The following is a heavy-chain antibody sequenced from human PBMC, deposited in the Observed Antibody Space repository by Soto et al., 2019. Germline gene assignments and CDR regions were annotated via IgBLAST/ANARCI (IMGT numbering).Heavy chain of an antibody. CDR3: ASSSSSWYVDYYYYYGMDV. J-gene: IGHJ6*02. Sequence: GESLKISCKGSGYSFTSYWIGWVRQMPGKGLEWMGIIYPGDSDTRYSPSVQGQVTISADKSISTAYLQWISLKASDTAMYYCASSSSSWYVDYYYYYGMDVWGQGTTVTVSS. D-gene: IGHD6-13*01. CDR1: GYSFTSYW. CDR2: IYPGDSDT. V-gene: IGHV5-51*01.